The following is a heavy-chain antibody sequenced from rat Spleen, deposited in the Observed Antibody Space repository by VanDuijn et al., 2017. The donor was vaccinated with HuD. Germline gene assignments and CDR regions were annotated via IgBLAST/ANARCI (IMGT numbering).Heavy chain of an antibody. V-gene: IGHV5-29*01. D-gene: IGHD1-11*01. Sequence: EVQLVESDGGLVQPGRSLKLSCAASGFTFSDYYMAWVRQAPTKGLEWVATISYDGRNPYYRDSVKGRFTISRDNAKDTLYLQMDSLRSEDTATYYCARQGYGMGMDAWGQGASVTVSS. CDR3: ARQGYGMGMDA. CDR2: ISYDGRNP. CDR1: GFTFSDYY. J-gene: IGHJ4*01.